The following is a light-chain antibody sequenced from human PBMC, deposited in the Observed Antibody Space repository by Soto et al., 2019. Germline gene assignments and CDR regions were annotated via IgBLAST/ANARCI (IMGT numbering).Light chain of an antibody. CDR3: HSYDRSLRGYV. V-gene: IGLV2-14*01. Sequence: QSALTQPASVSGSPGQSITISCTGTSSDVGGYKFVSWYQQHPGKAPKLMIYEVSNRPSGVPDRFSGSKSGTSGSLAITGLPAEDAADYYCHSYDRSLRGYVLGTGTKVTVL. CDR2: EVS. CDR1: SSDVGGYKF. J-gene: IGLJ1*01.